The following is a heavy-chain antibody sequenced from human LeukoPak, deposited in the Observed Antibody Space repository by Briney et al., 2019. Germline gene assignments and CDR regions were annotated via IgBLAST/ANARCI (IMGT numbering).Heavy chain of an antibody. CDR2: IYPGDSET. V-gene: IGHV5-51*01. Sequence: GESLKISCKGSGYSFTSYWIGRVRQMPGKGLERMGIIYPGDSETIYSPSFQGQVTISADKSISTAYLQWSSLKASDTAMYYCARRSSIATRLFAYWGQGALVTVSS. D-gene: IGHD6-6*01. CDR3: ARRSSIATRLFAY. CDR1: GYSFTSYW. J-gene: IGHJ4*02.